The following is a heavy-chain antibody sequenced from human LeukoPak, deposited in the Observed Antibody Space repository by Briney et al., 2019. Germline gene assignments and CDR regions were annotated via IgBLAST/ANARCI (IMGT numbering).Heavy chain of an antibody. V-gene: IGHV4-4*02. CDR3: AREGRIAAAGTYYYYYMDV. Sequence: SETLSLTCAVSGGSISSSNWWSWVRQPPGKGLEWIGEIYHSGSTNYNPSLKSRVTISVDKSKNQFSLKLSSVTAADTAVYYCAREGRIAAAGTYYYYYMDVWGKGTTVTVSS. CDR1: GGSISSSNW. D-gene: IGHD6-13*01. CDR2: IYHSGST. J-gene: IGHJ6*03.